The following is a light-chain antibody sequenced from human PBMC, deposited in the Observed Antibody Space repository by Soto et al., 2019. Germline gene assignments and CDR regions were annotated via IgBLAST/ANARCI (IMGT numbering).Light chain of an antibody. V-gene: IGLV1-40*01. J-gene: IGLJ3*02. CDR1: SSNIGSNS. Sequence: QSVLTQPPSASGTPGQRVTISCSGSSSNIGSNSVHWYRQIPGTAPKLLIYGNSNRPSGVPDRFSGSKSGTSASLAITGLQAEDEADYYCQSYDSSLSGWVFGGGTKLTVL. CDR3: QSYDSSLSGWV. CDR2: GNS.